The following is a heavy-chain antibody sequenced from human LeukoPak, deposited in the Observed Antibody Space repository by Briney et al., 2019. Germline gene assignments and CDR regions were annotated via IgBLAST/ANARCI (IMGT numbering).Heavy chain of an antibody. CDR1: GGSFSGYY. Sequence: PSETLSLTCAVYGGSFSGYYWSWIRQPPGKGPEWIGEINHSGSTNYNPSLKSRVTISVDTSKNQFSLKLSSVTAADTAVYYCARSYCSSTSCYLDYWGQGTLVTVSS. V-gene: IGHV4-34*01. CDR2: INHSGST. D-gene: IGHD2-2*01. CDR3: ARSYCSSTSCYLDY. J-gene: IGHJ4*02.